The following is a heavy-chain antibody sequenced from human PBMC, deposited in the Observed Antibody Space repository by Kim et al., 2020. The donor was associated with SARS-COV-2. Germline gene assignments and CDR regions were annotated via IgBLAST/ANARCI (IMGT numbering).Heavy chain of an antibody. CDR1: GYTFTSYG. CDR3: ARVNYDILTGYYNPPANFDY. CDR2: ISAYNGNT. D-gene: IGHD3-9*01. V-gene: IGHV1-18*01. J-gene: IGHJ4*02. Sequence: ASVKVSCKASGYTFTSYGISWVRQAPGQGLEWMGWISAYNGNTNYAQKLQGRVTMTTDTSTSTAYMELRSLRSDDTAVYYCARVNYDILTGYYNPPANFDYWGQGTLVTVSS.